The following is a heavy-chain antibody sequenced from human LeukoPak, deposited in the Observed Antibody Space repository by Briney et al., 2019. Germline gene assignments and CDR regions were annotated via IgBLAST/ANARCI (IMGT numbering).Heavy chain of an antibody. CDR3: ARGGHRQKEF. CDR2: IKPDGSDR. D-gene: IGHD3-10*01. V-gene: IGHV3-7*01. J-gene: IGHJ4*02. CDR1: GFTLRNYW. Sequence: PGGSLRLSCEASGFTLRNYWMTWVRQSPGKGLEWVALIKPDGSDRYYLYSVKGRFTISRDNAKNSLYLQMSSLRVEDTAVYYCARGGHRQKEFWGQGTLVTVSS.